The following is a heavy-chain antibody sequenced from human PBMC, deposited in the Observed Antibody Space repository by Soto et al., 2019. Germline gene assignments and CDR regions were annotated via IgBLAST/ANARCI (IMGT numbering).Heavy chain of an antibody. CDR2: IDPSGSYT. CDR1: GYSFTSYW. V-gene: IGHV5-10-1*01. CDR3: ATHNLRFLEWLWYFYGMDV. J-gene: IGHJ6*02. D-gene: IGHD3-3*01. Sequence: GESLKISCKGSGYSFTSYWISWVRQMPGKGLEWMGRIDPSGSYTNYSPSFQGHVTISADKSISTAYLQWSSLKASDTAMYYCATHNLRFLEWLWYFYGMDVWGQGTTVTVSS.